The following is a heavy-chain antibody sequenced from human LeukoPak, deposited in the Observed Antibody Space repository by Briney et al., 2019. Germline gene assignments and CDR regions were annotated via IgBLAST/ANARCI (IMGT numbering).Heavy chain of an antibody. Sequence: GGLRLSCAASGFTFSSYEMNWVRQAPGKGLEWVSYISSSGSTIYYADSVKGRFTISRDNSKNTLYLQMNSLRAEDTAVYYCAKDHDSNYVGLYFDYWGQGTLVTVSS. V-gene: IGHV3-48*03. CDR1: GFTFSSYE. J-gene: IGHJ4*02. D-gene: IGHD4-11*01. CDR3: AKDHDSNYVGLYFDY. CDR2: ISSSGSTI.